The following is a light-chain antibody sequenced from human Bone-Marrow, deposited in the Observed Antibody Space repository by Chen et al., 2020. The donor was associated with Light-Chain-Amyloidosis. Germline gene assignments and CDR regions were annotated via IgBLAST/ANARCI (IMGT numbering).Light chain of an antibody. CDR3: QSADSSGTYEVI. CDR1: DLPTKY. Sequence: SYELTQPPSLSLSPRQTSRITCSGDDLPTKYAYWYQQKPGQAPVLVIHRDTERPSGISERFSGSSSGTTATLTISGVQAEDEADYHCQSADSSGTYEVIFGGGTKLTVL. J-gene: IGLJ2*01. V-gene: IGLV3-25*03. CDR2: RDT.